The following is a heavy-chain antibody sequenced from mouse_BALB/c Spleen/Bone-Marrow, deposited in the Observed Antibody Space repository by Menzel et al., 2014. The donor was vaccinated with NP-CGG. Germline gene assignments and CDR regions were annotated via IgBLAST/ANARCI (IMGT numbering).Heavy chain of an antibody. CDR3: ARHEGGEMGFDY. CDR1: GYTFTEYI. Sequence: QVQLQQSGAGPVKPGASVKLSCKASGYTFTEYIIHWVKQRSGQGLEWIGWFYPGSGSIKYNEKFKDKATLTADKSSSTVYMELSRLTSEDSAVYFCARHEGGEMGFDYWGQGTTLTVSS. J-gene: IGHJ2*01. V-gene: IGHV1-62-2*01. CDR2: FYPGSGSI. D-gene: IGHD2-3*01.